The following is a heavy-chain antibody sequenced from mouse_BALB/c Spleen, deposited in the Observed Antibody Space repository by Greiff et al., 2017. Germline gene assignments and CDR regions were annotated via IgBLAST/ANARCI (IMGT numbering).Heavy chain of an antibody. Sequence: VQLQQSGPDLVAPSQSLSITCTVSGFSLTSYGVHWVRQPPGKGLEWLVVIWSDGSTTYNSALKSRLSISKDNSKSQVFLKMNSLQTDDTAMYYCARHGMYYYGSSLRGDAMDYWGQGTSVTVSS. D-gene: IGHD1-1*01. CDR3: ARHGMYYYGSSLRGDAMDY. CDR1: GFSLTSYG. V-gene: IGHV2-6-2*01. CDR2: IWSDGST. J-gene: IGHJ4*01.